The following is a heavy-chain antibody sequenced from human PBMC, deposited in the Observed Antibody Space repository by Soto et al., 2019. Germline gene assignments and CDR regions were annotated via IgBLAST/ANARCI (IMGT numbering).Heavy chain of an antibody. CDR2: IKQDGSEK. V-gene: IGHV3-7*03. J-gene: IGHJ5*02. D-gene: IGHD5-12*01. CDR3: ARRGGYDTNWFDP. CDR1: GFTFSSYW. Sequence: EVQLVESGGGLVQPGGSLRLSCAASGFTFSSYWMSWVRQAPGKGLEWVANIKQDGSEKYYVDSVKGRFTISRDNAKNSLYLQINSLRAEDTAVYYCARRGGYDTNWFDPWGQGTLVTVSS.